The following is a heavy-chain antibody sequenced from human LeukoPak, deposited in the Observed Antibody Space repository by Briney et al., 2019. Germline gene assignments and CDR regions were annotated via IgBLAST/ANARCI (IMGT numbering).Heavy chain of an antibody. Sequence: ASVKFSCKASGYTFTGYYMHWVRQAPGQGLEWMGWINPNSGGTNYAQKFQGWVTMTRDTSISTAYMELSRLRSDDTAVYYCARSVVVVAATHWYFDLWGRGTLVTVSS. V-gene: IGHV1-2*04. CDR1: GYTFTGYY. CDR3: ARSVVVVAATHWYFDL. D-gene: IGHD2-15*01. J-gene: IGHJ2*01. CDR2: INPNSGGT.